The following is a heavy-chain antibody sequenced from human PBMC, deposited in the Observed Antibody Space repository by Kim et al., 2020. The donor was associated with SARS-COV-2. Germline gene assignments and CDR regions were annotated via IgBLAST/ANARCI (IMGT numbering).Heavy chain of an antibody. CDR3: ARDFYGSGSYYNEYYFDY. J-gene: IGHJ4*02. V-gene: IGHV4-39*06. D-gene: IGHD3-10*01. Sequence: KSRFTISVDTSKNQFTLKLSSVTAADTAVYYCARDFYGSGSYYNEYYFDYWGQGTLVTVSS.